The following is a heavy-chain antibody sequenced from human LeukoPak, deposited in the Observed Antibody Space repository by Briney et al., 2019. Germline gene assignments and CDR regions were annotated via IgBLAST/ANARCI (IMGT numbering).Heavy chain of an antibody. D-gene: IGHD2-2*02. J-gene: IGHJ4*02. Sequence: GASVKVSCKTSGYTFVSYGLSWVRQAPGQGLEWMGWISAYNGSTNYAQKLQGRVTMTTDTSTSTAYIELRSLTFDDTAVYFCARDCPTASCYSGHWGQGTLVTVSS. CDR2: ISAYNGST. V-gene: IGHV1-18*01. CDR3: ARDCPTASCYSGH. CDR1: GYTFVSYG.